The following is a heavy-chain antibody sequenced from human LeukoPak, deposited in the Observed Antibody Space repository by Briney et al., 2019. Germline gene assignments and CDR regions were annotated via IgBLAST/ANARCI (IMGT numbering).Heavy chain of an antibody. CDR3: ARLRRSGADY. V-gene: IGHV4-34*01. Sequence: PSETLSLTCAVYGGSFSGYYWSWIRQPPGKGLEWIGEINHSGSTNYNPSLKSRVTISVDTSKNQFSLKLSSVTAADTAVYYCARLRRSGADYWGQGTLVTVSS. CDR2: INHSGST. D-gene: IGHD5-24*01. J-gene: IGHJ4*02. CDR1: GGSFSGYY.